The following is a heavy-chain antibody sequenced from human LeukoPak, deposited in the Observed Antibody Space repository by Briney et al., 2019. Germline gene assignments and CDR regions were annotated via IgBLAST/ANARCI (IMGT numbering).Heavy chain of an antibody. V-gene: IGHV3-48*04. CDR3: ARSPFRFDFWSGSVFDY. CDR2: ISSSSSTI. CDR1: GFTFSTYS. D-gene: IGHD3-3*01. Sequence: GGSLRLSCAASGFTFSTYSMKWVRQAPGKGLEWVSYISSSSSTIYYADSVRGRFTISRDNAKNSLYLQMNSLRAEDTAVYYCARSPFRFDFWSGSVFDYWGQGTLVTVSS. J-gene: IGHJ4*02.